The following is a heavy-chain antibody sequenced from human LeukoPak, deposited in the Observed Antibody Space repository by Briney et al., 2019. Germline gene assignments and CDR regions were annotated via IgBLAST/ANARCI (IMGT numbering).Heavy chain of an antibody. J-gene: IGHJ4*02. CDR3: ARGPPNWGFDF. Sequence: ASVKVSCKASGYTFTSYDINWVRHATGQGLEWTGWMSPNSGDTGYAQKFQGGVTMTRDTSISTAYMELTSLRSEDTAIYYCARGPPNWGFDFWGQGALVTVSS. CDR1: GYTFTSYD. D-gene: IGHD7-27*01. V-gene: IGHV1-8*01. CDR2: MSPNSGDT.